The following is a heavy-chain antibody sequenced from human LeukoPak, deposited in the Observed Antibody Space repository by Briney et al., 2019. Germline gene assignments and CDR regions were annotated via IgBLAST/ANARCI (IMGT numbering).Heavy chain of an antibody. CDR2: IYTSGST. V-gene: IGHV4-4*07. CDR3: ARAVGSGSFQTYYYYMDV. J-gene: IGHJ6*03. CDR1: GGSISSYY. D-gene: IGHD3-10*01. Sequence: PSETLSLTCTVSGGSISSYYWSWLRQPAGKGLEWIGRIYTSGSTNYNPSLKSRVTMSVDTSKNQFSLKLSSVTAADTAVYYCARAVGSGSFQTYYYYMDVWSKGTTVTISS.